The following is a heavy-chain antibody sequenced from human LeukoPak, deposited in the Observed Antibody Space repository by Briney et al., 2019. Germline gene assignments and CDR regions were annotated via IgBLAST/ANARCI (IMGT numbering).Heavy chain of an antibody. D-gene: IGHD6-6*01. V-gene: IGHV1-2*02. CDR2: INPNSGGT. CDR1: GYTFTGYY. J-gene: IGHJ3*02. Sequence: ASVKVSCKASGYTFTGYYMHWVRQAPGQGLEWMGWINPNSGGTNYAQKFQGRVTMTRDTSISTAYMELSSLRSEDTAVYYCARSPRQLRGAFDIWGQGTMVTVSS. CDR3: ARSPRQLRGAFDI.